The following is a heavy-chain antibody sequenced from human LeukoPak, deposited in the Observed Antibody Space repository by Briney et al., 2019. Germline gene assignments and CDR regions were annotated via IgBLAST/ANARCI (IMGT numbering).Heavy chain of an antibody. D-gene: IGHD4/OR15-4a*01. CDR1: GDSISNYF. CDR3: AATIKRDYGDTNLDF. CDR2: MHNGVHT. J-gene: IGHJ4*02. V-gene: IGHV4-59*01. Sequence: SETLSLTCTVPGDSISNYFWSWIRQPPGKGLEWIGYMHNGVHTNYNPSLKSRVTISGDTSKNQLSLKLTSVTAADTAVYYCAATIKRDYGDTNLDFWGQETLVTVSS.